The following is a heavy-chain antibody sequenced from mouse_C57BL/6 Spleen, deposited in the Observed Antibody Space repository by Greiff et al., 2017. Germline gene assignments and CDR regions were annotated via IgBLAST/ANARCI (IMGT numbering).Heavy chain of an antibody. D-gene: IGHD1-1*01. CDR3: ARVYGSSAYYFDY. V-gene: IGHV5-4*01. CDR2: ISDGGSYT. Sequence: EVHLVESGGGLVKPGGSLKLSCAASGFTFSSYAMSWVRQTPEKRLEWVATISDGGSYTYYPDYVKGRFTISRDTAKNNLYLQMRHLKSEDTAMYYCARVYGSSAYYFDYWGQGTTLTVSS. CDR1: GFTFSSYA. J-gene: IGHJ2*01.